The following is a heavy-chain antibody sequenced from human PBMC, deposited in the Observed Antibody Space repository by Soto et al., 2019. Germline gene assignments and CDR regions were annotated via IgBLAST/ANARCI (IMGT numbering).Heavy chain of an antibody. CDR2: IYYSGST. V-gene: IGHV4-39*01. CDR3: ARSQLGVVGATSFDY. CDR1: GGSISSSSYY. Sequence: QLQLQESGPGLVKPSETLSLTCTVSGGSISSSSYYWGWIRQPPGKGLEWIGSIYYSGSTYYNPSLKSRVAISVATSKNQFSLKLSSVAAADTAVYYCARSQLGVVGATSFDYWGQGTLVTVSS. D-gene: IGHD1-26*01. J-gene: IGHJ4*02.